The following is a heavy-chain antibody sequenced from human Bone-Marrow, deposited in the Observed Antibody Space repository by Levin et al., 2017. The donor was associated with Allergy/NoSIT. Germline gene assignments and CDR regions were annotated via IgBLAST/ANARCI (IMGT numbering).Heavy chain of an antibody. CDR2: ISGSGGST. J-gene: IGHJ4*02. Sequence: PGGSLRLSCAASGFTFSSYAMSWVRQAPGKGLEWVSAISGSGGSTYYADSVKGRFTISRDNSKNTLYLQMNSLRAEDTAVYYCAKTPRWIQLWLEDPIFDYWGQGTLVTVSS. D-gene: IGHD5-18*01. CDR3: AKTPRWIQLWLEDPIFDY. V-gene: IGHV3-23*01. CDR1: GFTFSSYA.